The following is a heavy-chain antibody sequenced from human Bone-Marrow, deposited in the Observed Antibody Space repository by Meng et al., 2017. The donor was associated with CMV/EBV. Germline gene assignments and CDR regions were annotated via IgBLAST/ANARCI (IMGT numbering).Heavy chain of an antibody. CDR3: ARGSVAGDY. CDR1: GGSISSSNW. Sequence: SCVVSGGSISSSNWWTWVRQPPGKGLEWIANIYYSGYTNYNPSLKSRVTISVDTSKNQFSLKLSSVTAADTAVYYCARGSVAGDYWGQGTRVTVSS. D-gene: IGHD6-19*01. CDR2: IYYSGYT. J-gene: IGHJ4*02. V-gene: IGHV4-4*02.